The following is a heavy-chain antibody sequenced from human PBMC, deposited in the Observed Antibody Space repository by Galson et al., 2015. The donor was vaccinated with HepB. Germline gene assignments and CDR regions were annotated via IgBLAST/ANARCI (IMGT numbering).Heavy chain of an antibody. CDR2: ISSSSVYK. CDR3: ARDYADSSGYHDY. J-gene: IGHJ4*02. V-gene: IGHV3-21*01. D-gene: IGHD3-22*01. CDR1: GFTFSNYG. Sequence: SLRLSCAASGFTFSNYGMNWVRQPPGKGLEWVSGISSSSVYKYYATSVKGRFTISRDNAKQSVYLQMNSLRAEDAAVYFCARDYADSSGYHDYWGQGTLVTVSS.